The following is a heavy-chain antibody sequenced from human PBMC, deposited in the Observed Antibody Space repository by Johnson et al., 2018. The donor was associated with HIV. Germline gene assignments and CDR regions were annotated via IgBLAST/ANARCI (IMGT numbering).Heavy chain of an antibody. CDR3: ARWQQLATDAFDI. CDR2: ISYDGSNK. J-gene: IGHJ3*02. D-gene: IGHD6-13*01. Sequence: QVQLVESGGGVVQPGRSLRLSCAASGFTFSSYGMAWVRQAPGKGLEWVALISYDGSNKYYADSVKGRFTISRDNSKDTLYLQMDGLRAEDTAVYYCARWQQLATDAFDIWGQGTMVTVSS. CDR1: GFTFSSYG. V-gene: IGHV3-30*03.